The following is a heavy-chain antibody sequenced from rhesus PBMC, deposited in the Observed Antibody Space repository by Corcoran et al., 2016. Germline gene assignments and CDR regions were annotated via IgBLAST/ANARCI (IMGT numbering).Heavy chain of an antibody. Sequence: QVQLQESGPGLVKPSETLSLTCAVSGYSISRNYYWSWLRQSPGKGLEWIGGISGSDWNSDLHPSLKSRVTLSVDTSKNQVSVKLISVTAADTATYYCAKGSSGSDVEYFEFWGQGALVTVSS. V-gene: IGHV4S14*01. J-gene: IGHJ1*01. CDR1: GYSISRNYY. CDR2: ISGSDWNS. CDR3: AKGSSGSDVEYFEF. D-gene: IGHD6-25*01.